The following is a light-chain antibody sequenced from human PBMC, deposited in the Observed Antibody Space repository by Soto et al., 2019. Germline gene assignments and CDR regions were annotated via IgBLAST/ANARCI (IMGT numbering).Light chain of an antibody. J-gene: IGKJ5*01. CDR1: QSVTNNY. Sequence: IVLTHSPGTLSSSPGGRATLSCRASQSVTNNYLAWYQQKRGQAPRLLIWGASIRAADLPDRFSGGGSEADFTLTISSLEPEDFAVYYCQQRSYPITFGQGTRLEI. CDR3: QQRSYPIT. V-gene: IGKV3-20*01. CDR2: GAS.